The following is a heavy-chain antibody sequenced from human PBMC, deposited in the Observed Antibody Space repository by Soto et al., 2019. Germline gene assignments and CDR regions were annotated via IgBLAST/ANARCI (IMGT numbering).Heavy chain of an antibody. Sequence: QVQLVQSGAEVKKPGASVKVSCEASGYTFTDYFIHWVRQAPGQGLEWIGWINPYSGGADLSQKFQGRVTMTRDTSISTAYMEVSSLRSDDTAVYYCARSVSTIAARPDYWGQGTQVTVSS. D-gene: IGHD6-6*01. J-gene: IGHJ4*02. CDR1: GYTFTDYF. CDR2: INPYSGGA. CDR3: ARSVSTIAARPDY. V-gene: IGHV1-2*02.